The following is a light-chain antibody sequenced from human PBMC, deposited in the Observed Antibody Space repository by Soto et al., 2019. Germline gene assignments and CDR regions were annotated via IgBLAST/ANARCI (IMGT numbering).Light chain of an antibody. CDR3: QQSYSTPPWT. CDR1: QSVSSL. V-gene: IGKV3-11*01. J-gene: IGKJ1*01. Sequence: EIVLTQSPATLSLSPGERATLSCRASQSVSSLLAWYQQKSGQPPRLLVSDASKRATGVPARFSGSGSGTDFTLIISSLEPEDFATYFCQQSYSTPPWTFGQGTKVEIK. CDR2: DAS.